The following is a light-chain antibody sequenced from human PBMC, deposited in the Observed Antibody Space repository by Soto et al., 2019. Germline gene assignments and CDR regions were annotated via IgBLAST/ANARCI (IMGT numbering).Light chain of an antibody. J-gene: IGKJ5*01. Sequence: VVLTQSPGTLSLSPGESATLSCRASQRVISYLNWYQQRPGQSPRLLVYDTSSRATGTPARFSGSGSGTDFTLTISSLEPEDFAVYYCPQRSDWMITFGQGTRLEI. CDR3: PQRSDWMIT. CDR1: QRVISY. V-gene: IGKV3-11*01. CDR2: DTS.